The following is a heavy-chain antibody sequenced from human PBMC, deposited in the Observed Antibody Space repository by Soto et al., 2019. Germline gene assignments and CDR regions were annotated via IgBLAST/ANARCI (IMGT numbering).Heavy chain of an antibody. D-gene: IGHD4-17*01. CDR1: GGSISSSGYF. J-gene: IGHJ3*02. V-gene: IGHV4-39*02. CDR2: VYYSGST. CDR3: ARDPGGLRNAFDI. Sequence: SETLSLTCTVSGGSISSSGYFWGWIRQPPGKGLEWIASVYYSGSTYYNQSLKSRVTTSVETSTNQFSLSLDSVTAADTAVYYCARDPGGLRNAFDIWGQGTMVT.